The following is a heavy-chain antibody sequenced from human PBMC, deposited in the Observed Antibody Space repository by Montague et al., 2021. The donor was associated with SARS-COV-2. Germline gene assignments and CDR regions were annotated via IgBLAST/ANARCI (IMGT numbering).Heavy chain of an antibody. V-gene: IGHV4-39*02. CDR2: LSSSGST. D-gene: IGHD6-19*01. Sequence: SETLSLTCIVSGESIDRDTYYWGWIRQSPGKGLEWIGSLSSSGSTYYNPSLRSRVTISMDTSKNHFSLKVNSVTATGTAVYFCARPGSVSGWFYFDDWGQGTVVSVSS. CDR1: GESIDRDTYY. J-gene: IGHJ4*02. CDR3: ARPGSVSGWFYFDD.